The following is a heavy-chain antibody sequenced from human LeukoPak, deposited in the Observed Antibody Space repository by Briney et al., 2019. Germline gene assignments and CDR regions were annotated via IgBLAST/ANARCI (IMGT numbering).Heavy chain of an antibody. V-gene: IGHV4-39*07. Sequence: SETLSLTCTVSGGSISSSSYYWGWIRQPPGKGLEWIGSIYYSGSTYYNPSLKSRVTISVDTSKNQFSLKLSSVTAADTAVYYCARVRVEMATIGYFDYWGQGTLVTVSS. CDR1: GGSISSSSYY. CDR2: IYYSGST. D-gene: IGHD5-24*01. CDR3: ARVRVEMATIGYFDY. J-gene: IGHJ4*02.